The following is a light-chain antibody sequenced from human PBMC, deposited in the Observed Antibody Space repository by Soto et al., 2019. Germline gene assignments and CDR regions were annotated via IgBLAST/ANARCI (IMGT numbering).Light chain of an antibody. CDR1: SGSVSTRNY. Sequence: QTVVTQEPSLSVSPGRTVTLTCGLTSGSVSTRNYPSWYQQIPGQAPRTLIYNTNTRSPGVPDRFSGSILGNRAALTITGAQAEDESDYYCVLYVGGGIHWVFGGGTKLTVL. CDR2: NTN. J-gene: IGLJ3*02. V-gene: IGLV8-61*01. CDR3: VLYVGGGIHWV.